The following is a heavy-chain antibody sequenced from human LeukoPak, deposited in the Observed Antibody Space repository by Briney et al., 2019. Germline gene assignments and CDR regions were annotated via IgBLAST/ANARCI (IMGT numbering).Heavy chain of an antibody. D-gene: IGHD3-9*01. CDR3: ARGNLFDWLLGNY. Sequence: SVKVSCKASGGTFSSYAISWVRQAPGQGLEWMGRIIPILDLANYAQKFQGRVTITADRSTSTAYMELSSLRSEDTAVYYCARGNLFDWLLGNYWGQGTLVTVSS. J-gene: IGHJ4*02. CDR2: IIPILDLA. CDR1: GGTFSSYA. V-gene: IGHV1-69*04.